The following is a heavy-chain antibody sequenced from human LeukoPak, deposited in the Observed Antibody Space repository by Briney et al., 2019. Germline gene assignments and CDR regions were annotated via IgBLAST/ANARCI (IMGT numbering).Heavy chain of an antibody. V-gene: IGHV3-23*01. D-gene: IGHD1-26*01. Sequence: HPGGSLRLSCAASGFTLSSYAMTWVRQAPGRGLEWVSSVDGGGGGTYYADSVKGRFTISRDNSKNTLYLQMNSLRAEDTAVYYCGKNRYSGSLSPFDIWGQGTMVTVSS. CDR1: GFTLSSYA. CDR2: VDGGGGGT. CDR3: GKNRYSGSLSPFDI. J-gene: IGHJ3*02.